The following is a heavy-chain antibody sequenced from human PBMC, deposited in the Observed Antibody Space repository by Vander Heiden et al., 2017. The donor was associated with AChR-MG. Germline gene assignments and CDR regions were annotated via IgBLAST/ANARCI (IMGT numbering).Heavy chain of an antibody. Sequence: QVQPQQSGPGLVNPSQTLSLTCTVPGGPISRGSYYWSWIWHPTGKGLAWIGRIYTSGSTNYNPSLKSRVTISVDTSKNQFSLKLSSVTAADTAVYYCARVRSGGMDVWGQGTTVTVSS. CDR3: ARVRSGGMDV. V-gene: IGHV4-61*02. CDR1: GGPISRGSYY. D-gene: IGHD1-26*01. CDR2: IYTSGST. J-gene: IGHJ6*02.